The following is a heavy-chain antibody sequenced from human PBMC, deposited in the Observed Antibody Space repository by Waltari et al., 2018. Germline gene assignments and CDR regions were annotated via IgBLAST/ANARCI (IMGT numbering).Heavy chain of an antibody. J-gene: IGHJ4*02. Sequence: QVQLVESGGGVVQPGGSLRRSCEASGITLSRDGMHWVRQAPGKGLEWMAVISYDGKNTYYSDSVKGRFTISRDNSKNTLYLQMNSLRPEDTAVYYCAKSLETGATAFDYWGQGTLVTVSS. V-gene: IGHV3-30*18. CDR2: ISYDGKNT. CDR3: AKSLETGATAFDY. D-gene: IGHD1-26*01. CDR1: GITLSRDG.